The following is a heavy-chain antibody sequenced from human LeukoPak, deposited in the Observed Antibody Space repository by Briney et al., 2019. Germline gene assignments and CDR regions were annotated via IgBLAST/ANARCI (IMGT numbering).Heavy chain of an antibody. V-gene: IGHV1-24*01. D-gene: IGHD4-17*01. CDR2: FDPEDGET. CDR1: GITLNDLS. J-gene: IGHJ4*02. Sequence: ASVKVSCKVSGITLNDLSIQWVRQAPGKGLEWMGGFDPEDGETIYAPKFQARVTMTQDTYEDTAYMELSSLRSEDTAVYFCARAWEAVAGNYGVLDYWGQGTLVTVSS. CDR3: ARAWEAVAGNYGVLDY.